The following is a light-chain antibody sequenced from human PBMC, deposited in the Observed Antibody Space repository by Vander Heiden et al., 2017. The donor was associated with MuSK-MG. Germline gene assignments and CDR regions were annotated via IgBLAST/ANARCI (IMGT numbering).Light chain of an antibody. Sequence: QSALTQPASVSGSPGQSITISCTGTSSDVGGYNYVSWYQQHPGKAPKLIIYDVSNRPSGVSNRFSGSKSGSTASLTISGLQAEDEADYYCNSYTSSSTVVFGGGTKLTVL. V-gene: IGLV2-14*03. CDR3: NSYTSSSTVV. CDR1: SSDVGGYNY. J-gene: IGLJ2*01. CDR2: DVS.